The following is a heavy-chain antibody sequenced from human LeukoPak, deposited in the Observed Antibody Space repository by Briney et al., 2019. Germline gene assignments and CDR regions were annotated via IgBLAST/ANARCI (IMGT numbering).Heavy chain of an antibody. D-gene: IGHD1-26*01. CDR3: ARPPYSGSPNRFDY. J-gene: IGHJ4*02. V-gene: IGHV3-30-3*01. CDR1: GFTFSSYA. CDR2: ISYDGSNK. Sequence: GGSLRLSCAASGFTFSSYATHWVRQAPGKGLEWVAVISYDGSNKYYADSVKGRFTISRDNSKNTLYLQMNSLRAEDTAVYYCARPPYSGSPNRFDYWGQGTLVTVSS.